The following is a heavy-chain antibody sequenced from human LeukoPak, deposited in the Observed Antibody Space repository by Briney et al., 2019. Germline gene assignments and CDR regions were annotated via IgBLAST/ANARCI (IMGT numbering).Heavy chain of an antibody. CDR2: INHSGST. CDR3: ARESRRSSRNYYYYMDV. CDR1: GGSFSGYY. J-gene: IGHJ6*03. Sequence: SETLSLTCAVYGGSFSGYYWSWIRQPPGKGLEWIGEINHSGSTNYNPSLKSRVTISVDTSRNQFSLKLSSVTAADTAVYYCARESRRSSRNYYYYMDVWGKGTTVTGSS. V-gene: IGHV4-34*01. D-gene: IGHD6-6*01.